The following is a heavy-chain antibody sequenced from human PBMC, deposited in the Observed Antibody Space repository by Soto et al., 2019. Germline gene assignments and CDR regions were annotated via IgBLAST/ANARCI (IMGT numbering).Heavy chain of an antibody. J-gene: IGHJ4*02. Sequence: QVQLQESGPGLVKPSQTLSLTCTVSGGSISSGGYYWSWIRQHPGKGLEWIGYIYYSGSTYYNPSLKSRVKISVDTSKNQFSMKLSSVTAADKAVYYCARVPTYGSGSCIDYWGQGTLVTVSS. D-gene: IGHD3-10*01. CDR1: GGSISSGGYY. CDR3: ARVPTYGSGSCIDY. CDR2: IYYSGST. V-gene: IGHV4-31*03.